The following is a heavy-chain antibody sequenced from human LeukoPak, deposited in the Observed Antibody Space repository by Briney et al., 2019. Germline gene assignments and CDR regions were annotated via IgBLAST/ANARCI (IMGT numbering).Heavy chain of an antibody. CDR1: GYTFINYG. V-gene: IGHV1-18*01. J-gene: IGHJ4*02. CDR2: ISAYNGNT. CDR3: ARDPLPFRGAEFDY. Sequence: ASVKVSCKASGYTFINYGFTRVRQAPGQGLEWMGWISAYNGNTDYAQKLQGRVTMTTDTSTSTAYMELRSLRSDDTAVYYCARDPLPFRGAEFDYWGQGTLITVSS. D-gene: IGHD4/OR15-4a*01.